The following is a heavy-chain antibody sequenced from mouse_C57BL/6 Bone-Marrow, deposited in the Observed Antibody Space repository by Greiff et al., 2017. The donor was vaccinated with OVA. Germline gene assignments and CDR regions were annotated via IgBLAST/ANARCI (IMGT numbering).Heavy chain of an antibody. CDR3: TGRGYYH. CDR1: GFTFSNYW. D-gene: IGHD2-1*01. CDR2: IRLKSDNYAT. Sequence: EVKVEESGGGLVQPGGSMKLSCVASGFTFSNYWMNWVRQSPEKGLEWVAQIRLKSDNYATHYAESVKGRFTISRDDSKSSVYLQMNNLRAEDTGIYYCTGRGYYHWGQGTLVTVSA. J-gene: IGHJ3*01. V-gene: IGHV6-3*01.